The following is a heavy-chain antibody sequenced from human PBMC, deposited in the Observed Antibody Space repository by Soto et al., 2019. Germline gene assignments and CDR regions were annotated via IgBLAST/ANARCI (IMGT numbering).Heavy chain of an antibody. V-gene: IGHV4-39*01. CDR2: ISYSGST. Sequence: SSETLSLTCTVSGGSITSTSYYWGWIRQPPGKGLEWVGSISYSGSTYYNPSLKSRVTISVDTSKNQFSLKLSSVTAADTALYYFARARYFDCLPQEYNWFDPWGQGTLVTVSS. CDR3: ARARYFDCLPQEYNWFDP. J-gene: IGHJ5*02. D-gene: IGHD3-9*01. CDR1: GGSITSTSYY.